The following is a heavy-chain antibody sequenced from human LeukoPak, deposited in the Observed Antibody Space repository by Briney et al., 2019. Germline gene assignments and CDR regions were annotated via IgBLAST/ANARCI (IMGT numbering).Heavy chain of an antibody. V-gene: IGHV3-23*01. CDR2: IGGSGSST. D-gene: IGHD2-21*02. Sequence: GGSLRLSCAASGFTFNTYAMSWVRQAPGKGLEWVSGIGGSGSSTYYAGPVKGRFTISRDNSKNTLYLQMNSLRAEDTAAYYCAKAFDDYFFDYWGQGTLVTVSS. J-gene: IGHJ4*02. CDR1: GFTFNTYA. CDR3: AKAFDDYFFDY.